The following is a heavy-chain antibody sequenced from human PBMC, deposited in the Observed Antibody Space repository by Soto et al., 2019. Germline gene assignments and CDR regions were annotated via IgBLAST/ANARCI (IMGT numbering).Heavy chain of an antibody. D-gene: IGHD1-26*01. CDR3: ARISSGGTLNCFDP. V-gene: IGHV1-8*01. CDR2: MNPGSGQT. CDR1: GYTFVNFD. J-gene: IGHJ5*02. Sequence: QVQLVQSGAEVKEPGASVRVSCKASGYTFVNFDIRWVRQAAGQGLEWLGWMNPGSGQTGYASKFQGRVTMTRHDSTGTSQRELSSQTSSETAVNYGARISSGGTLNCFDPWGQGTLVTVSS.